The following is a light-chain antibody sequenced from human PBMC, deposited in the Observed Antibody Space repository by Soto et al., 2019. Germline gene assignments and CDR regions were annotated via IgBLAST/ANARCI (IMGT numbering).Light chain of an antibody. V-gene: IGLV2-8*01. J-gene: IGLJ2*01. Sequence: QSALTQPPSASGSPGQSVTISCTGTSSDVGGYNYVSWYQQHPGKAPKLIIYDVSKRPSGVPDRFSGSKSGNTASLTVPGLQTEDEADYYCSSYAGSKNLIFGGGTKLTVL. CDR2: DVS. CDR1: SSDVGGYNY. CDR3: SSYAGSKNLI.